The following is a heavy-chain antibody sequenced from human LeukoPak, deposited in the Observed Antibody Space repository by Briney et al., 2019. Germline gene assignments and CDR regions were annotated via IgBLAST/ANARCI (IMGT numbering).Heavy chain of an antibody. V-gene: IGHV3-23*01. CDR2: ISGSGGST. D-gene: IGHD3-3*01. J-gene: IGHJ4*02. Sequence: GGSLRLSCAASGFTFSNYAMSWVRQAPGKGLDWVSAISGSGGSTYYADSVKGRFTISRDNCKNTLYLQMNSLRAEDTAVYYCAKDFTANYDFWSGYPHWGQGTLVTVSS. CDR1: GFTFSNYA. CDR3: AKDFTANYDFWSGYPH.